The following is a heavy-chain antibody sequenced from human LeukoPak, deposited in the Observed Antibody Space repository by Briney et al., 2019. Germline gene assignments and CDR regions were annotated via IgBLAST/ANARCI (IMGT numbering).Heavy chain of an antibody. CDR1: GGSISNFY. Sequence: PSETLSLTCTVSGGSISNFYWSWVRQPPGKGLEWIGYVFYDGGTRYAASLESRVTISLDTSKNQFTLRLSSVTAADTAFYYCARQPSGHYGKSGYCPYYFDYWGQGALVTVSS. CDR3: ARQPSGHYGKSGYCPYYFDY. CDR2: VFYDGGT. J-gene: IGHJ4*02. V-gene: IGHV4-59*08. D-gene: IGHD3-22*01.